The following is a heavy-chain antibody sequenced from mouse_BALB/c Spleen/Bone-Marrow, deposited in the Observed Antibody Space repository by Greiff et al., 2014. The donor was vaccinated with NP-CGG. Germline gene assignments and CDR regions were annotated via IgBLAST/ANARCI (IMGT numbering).Heavy chain of an antibody. J-gene: IGHJ3*01. CDR1: GFNIKDTY. V-gene: IGHV14-3*02. Sequence: VQLQQSGAELVKPGASVKLSCTASGFNIKDTYMHWVKQRPEQGLEWIGRIDPANGNTKYDPKFQGKATITAGTSSNTAYLQLSSLTSEDTAVYYCARNYGYGKSFAYWGQGTLVTVSA. D-gene: IGHD2-2*01. CDR3: ARNYGYGKSFAY. CDR2: IDPANGNT.